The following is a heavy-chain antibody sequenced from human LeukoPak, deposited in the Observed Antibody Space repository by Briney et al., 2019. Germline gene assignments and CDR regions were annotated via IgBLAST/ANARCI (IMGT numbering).Heavy chain of an antibody. V-gene: IGHV4-30-2*01. CDR1: GGSISSGGYY. CDR3: ARYGAIFGVVSDAFDI. Sequence: PSQTLSLTCTVSGGSISSGGYYWSWIRQPPGKGLEWIGYIYHSGSTYYNPSLKSRVTISVDRSKNQFSLKLSSVTAADTAVYYCARYGAIFGVVSDAFDIWGQGTMVTVSS. CDR2: IYHSGST. J-gene: IGHJ3*02. D-gene: IGHD3-3*01.